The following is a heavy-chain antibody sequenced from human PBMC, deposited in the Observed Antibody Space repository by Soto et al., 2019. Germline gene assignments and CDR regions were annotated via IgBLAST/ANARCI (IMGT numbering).Heavy chain of an antibody. J-gene: IGHJ4*02. V-gene: IGHV4-30-2*01. CDR2: IYNSGRT. D-gene: IGHD2-21*02. Sequence: ILSLTCAVSGGFISSAGYSWSWIPQPPGKGLEWIGYIYNSGRTYYKPSLKSRVTISVDRSKNQFSLKLSSTTAADTTVYYCARDMDAGVTHYFDPWAQRTLVTVSS. CDR3: ARDMDAGVTHYFDP. CDR1: GGFISSAGYS.